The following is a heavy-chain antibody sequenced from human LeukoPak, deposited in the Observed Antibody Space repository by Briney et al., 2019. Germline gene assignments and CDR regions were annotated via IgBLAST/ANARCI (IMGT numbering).Heavy chain of an antibody. D-gene: IGHD3-16*02. CDR3: ARGGLRLGELSSYYYGMDV. CDR2: INPNSGGT. CDR1: GYTFTGYY. J-gene: IGHJ6*02. Sequence: ASVKVSCKASGYTFTGYYMHWVRQAPGQGLEWMGWINPNSGGTNYAQKFPGRVTMTRDTSISTAYMELSRLRSDDTAVYYCARGGLRLGELSSYYYGMDVWGQGTTVTVSS. V-gene: IGHV1-2*02.